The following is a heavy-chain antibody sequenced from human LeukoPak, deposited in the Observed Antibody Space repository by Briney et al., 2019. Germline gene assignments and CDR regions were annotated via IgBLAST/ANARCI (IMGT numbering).Heavy chain of an antibody. CDR1: GGSLSSYY. V-gene: IGHV4-59*12. D-gene: IGHD2-2*01. J-gene: IGHJ6*02. CDR2: IYYSGRT. CDR3: AGVHGRFPYAPADVYYDYYGMDF. Sequence: SETLSLTCTVSGGSLSSYYWSWIRQPPGKGLEWIGYIYYSGRTNYNPSPTSRAAISVDTSKNKLSLKLRSMTAADTAVYYFAGVHGRFPYAPADVYYDYYGMDFWCQGTTVTVSS.